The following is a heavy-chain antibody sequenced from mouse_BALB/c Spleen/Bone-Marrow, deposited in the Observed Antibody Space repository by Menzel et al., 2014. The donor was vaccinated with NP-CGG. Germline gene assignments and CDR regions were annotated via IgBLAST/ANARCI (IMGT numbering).Heavy chain of an antibody. CDR2: ISSGGSYT. CDR3: ARLTPDYAMDY. CDR1: GFTFSNYG. Sequence: EVKLVESGGDLVKPGGSLKLSCAASGFTFSNYGMSWVRQTPDKRLEWVATISSGGSYTYFPDSVKGRFTISRDHAKNTLYLQMNSLKSEDAAMYYCARLTPDYAMDYWGQGTSVTVSS. J-gene: IGHJ4*01. D-gene: IGHD1-3*01. V-gene: IGHV5-6*01.